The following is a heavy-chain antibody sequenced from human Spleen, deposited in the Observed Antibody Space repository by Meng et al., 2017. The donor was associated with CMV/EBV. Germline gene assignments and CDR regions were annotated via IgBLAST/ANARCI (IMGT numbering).Heavy chain of an antibody. D-gene: IGHD6-25*01. CDR2: IYYSGST. CDR3: ARMQRGHYYFDY. CDR1: GVTFSKAW. V-gene: IGHV4-59*01. J-gene: IGHJ4*02. Sequence: ESLKISCVASGVTFSKAWMSWVRQAPGKGLEWIGYIYYSGSTNYNPSLKSRVTISVDTSKNQFSLKLSSVTAADTAVYYCARMQRGHYYFDYWGQGTLVTVSS.